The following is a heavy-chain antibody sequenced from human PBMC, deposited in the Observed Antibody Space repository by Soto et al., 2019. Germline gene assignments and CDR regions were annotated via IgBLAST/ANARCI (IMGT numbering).Heavy chain of an antibody. V-gene: IGHV4-30-4*01. J-gene: IGHJ5*02. CDR3: ARVIPKGYCSSTSCYKQNWFDP. CDR2: IYDSGST. D-gene: IGHD2-2*02. Sequence: PSETLSLTCTVSGGSISSGDYYWSWIRQPPGKGLEWIGYIYDSGSTYYNPSLKSRVTISVDTSRNQFSLKLSSVTAADTAVYYCARVIPKGYCSSTSCYKQNWFDPWGQGTLVTVSS. CDR1: GGSISSGDYY.